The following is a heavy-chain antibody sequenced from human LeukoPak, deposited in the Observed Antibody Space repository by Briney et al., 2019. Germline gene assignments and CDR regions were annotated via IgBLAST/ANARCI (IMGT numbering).Heavy chain of an antibody. V-gene: IGHV3-74*01. CDR2: INTDGSST. J-gene: IGHJ5*02. Sequence: GGSLRLSCAASGFTFSSYWMHWVRQAPGKGLVWVSRINTDGSSTSYADSVKGRFTISRDNAKNTLYLQMNSLRAEDAAVYYCARESGIAAALDLWGQGTLVTVSS. CDR1: GFTFSSYW. CDR3: ARESGIAAALDL. D-gene: IGHD6-13*01.